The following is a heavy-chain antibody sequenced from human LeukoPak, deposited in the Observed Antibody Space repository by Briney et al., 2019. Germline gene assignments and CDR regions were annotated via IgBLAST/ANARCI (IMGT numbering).Heavy chain of an antibody. V-gene: IGHV1-69*13. CDR2: IIPIFGTA. CDR3: ARGIRYSSVAGPQRPQKYFDY. CDR1: GGTFSSYA. D-gene: IGHD6-19*01. Sequence: PGASVKVSCKASGGTFSSYAISWVRQAPGQGLEWMGGIIPIFGTANYAQKFQGRVTITADESTSTAYMELSSLRSEDTAVYYCARGIRYSSVAGPQRPQKYFDYWGQGTLVTVSS. J-gene: IGHJ4*02.